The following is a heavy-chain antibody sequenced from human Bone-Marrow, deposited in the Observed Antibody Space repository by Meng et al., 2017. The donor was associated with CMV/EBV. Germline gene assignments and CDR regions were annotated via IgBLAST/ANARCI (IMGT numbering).Heavy chain of an antibody. D-gene: IGHD3-9*01. CDR2: IFSNTDGATT. Sequence: GSLKISCAASGFTFSNAWMGWVRQAPGKGLEWVGRIFSNTDGATTHYGAPVKGRFTISRDDSKTTLYLQMDSLKTEDTAVYYCTTYKADDVLAAYTPGYWGQGTRVTVYS. CDR1: GFTFSNAW. V-gene: IGHV3-15*01. J-gene: IGHJ4*02. CDR3: TTYKADDVLAAYTPGY.